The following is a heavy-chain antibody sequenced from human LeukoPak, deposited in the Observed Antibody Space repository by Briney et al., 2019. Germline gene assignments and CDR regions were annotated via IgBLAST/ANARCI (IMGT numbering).Heavy chain of an antibody. CDR1: GGSISSGSYY. V-gene: IGHV4-61*02. CDR3: AREGSAFDI. CDR2: IYTSGRT. Sequence: PSETLSLTCTVSGGSISSGSYYWTWIRQPAGKGLEWIGRIYTSGRTDYNPSLKSRVTISVDTSKNQFSLKLSSVTAADTAVYYCAREGSAFDIWGQGTMVTVSS. J-gene: IGHJ3*02.